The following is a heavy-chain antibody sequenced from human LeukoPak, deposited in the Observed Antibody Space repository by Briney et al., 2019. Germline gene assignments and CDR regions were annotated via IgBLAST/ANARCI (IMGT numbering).Heavy chain of an antibody. CDR3: ARPRTSGWIHDVYDI. D-gene: IGHD6-19*01. V-gene: IGHV1-2*02. CDR2: MNTNSGGT. J-gene: IGHJ3*02. Sequence: ASVKISCKASGYTFTGHYMHWVRQAPGHGLEWMGWMNTNSGGTKFAQRFQGRVTMTRDTSISIAYLELSRLTFDDTAVYYCARPRTSGWIHDVYDIWGQGTLLTVPS. CDR1: GYTFTGHY.